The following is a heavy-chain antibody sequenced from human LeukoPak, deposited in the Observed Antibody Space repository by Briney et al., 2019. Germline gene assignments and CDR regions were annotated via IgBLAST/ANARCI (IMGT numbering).Heavy chain of an antibody. CDR3: ARGAIISETGYFDF. J-gene: IGHJ4*03. Sequence: SETLSLTCAVYGGTFSRYYWSSIRQSPGKGLEWIAEIDHRGDTNYNPSVKSRVTISVDTSKNQFSLKVRSVSAADTAVYYCARGAIISETGYFDFWGQGTPVTVSS. D-gene: IGHD1-26*01. CDR1: GGTFSRYY. V-gene: IGHV4-34*01. CDR2: IDHRGDT.